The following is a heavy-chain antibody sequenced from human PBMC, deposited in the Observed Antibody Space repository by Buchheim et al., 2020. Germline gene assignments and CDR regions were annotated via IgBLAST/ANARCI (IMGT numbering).Heavy chain of an antibody. D-gene: IGHD3-3*01. Sequence: EVQLLESGGGLVQPGGSLRLSCAASGFTFSSYAMSWVRQAPGKGLEWVSAISGSGGSTYYADSVKGRFTISRDNSQNTLYLQMNSLRAEDTAVYYCAKDKPAGITIFGVVITPYYFDYWGQGTL. V-gene: IGHV3-23*01. CDR1: GFTFSSYA. CDR3: AKDKPAGITIFGVVITPYYFDY. CDR2: ISGSGGST. J-gene: IGHJ4*02.